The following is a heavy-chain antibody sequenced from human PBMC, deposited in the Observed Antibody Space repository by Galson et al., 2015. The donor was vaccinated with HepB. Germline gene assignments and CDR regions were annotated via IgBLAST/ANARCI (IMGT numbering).Heavy chain of an antibody. CDR2: IKQDGSEK. V-gene: IGHV3-7*04. D-gene: IGHD3-10*01. CDR1: GFSFSTYW. J-gene: IGHJ4*02. CDR3: ARGGGSPDY. Sequence: SLRLSCAASGFSFSTYWVSWVRQAPGKGLEWMANIKQDGSEKNYVESVKGRFTISRDNAKNLLYLQMNSLRAEDTAVYYCARGGGSPDYWGPGTLVTVSS.